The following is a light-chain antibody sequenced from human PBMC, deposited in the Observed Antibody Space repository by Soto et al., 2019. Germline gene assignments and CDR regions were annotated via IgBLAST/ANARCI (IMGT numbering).Light chain of an antibody. CDR2: KAS. CDR3: QQYDSYSVRT. Sequence: DIPMTQSHSTLSASVGDGVTNTCRASQTISTSLAWYQQKPGKAPKLLIYKASSLESGVPSRFSGSGSGTEFTLTISRLQPDDFATYYCQQYDSYSVRTFGQGTKVEI. CDR1: QTISTS. J-gene: IGKJ1*01. V-gene: IGKV1-5*03.